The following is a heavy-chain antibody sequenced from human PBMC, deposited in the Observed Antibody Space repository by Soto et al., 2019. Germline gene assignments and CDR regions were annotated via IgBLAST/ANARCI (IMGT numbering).Heavy chain of an antibody. V-gene: IGHV3-30*18. J-gene: IGHJ6*02. CDR2: ISYDGSYK. CDR3: AKDLVRAAAGTPLQNYYYYGMDV. Sequence: QVQLVESGGGVVQPGRSLRLSCAASGFTFSSYGMHWVRQAPGKGLEWVAVISYDGSYKYYADSVKGRFTISRDNSKNTLYLQMNSLRAEDTAVYYCAKDLVRAAAGTPLQNYYYYGMDVWGQGTTVTVSS. D-gene: IGHD6-13*01. CDR1: GFTFSSYG.